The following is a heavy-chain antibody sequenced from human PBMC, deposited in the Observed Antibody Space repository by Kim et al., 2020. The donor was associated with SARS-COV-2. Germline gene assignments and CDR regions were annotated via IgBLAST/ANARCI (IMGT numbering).Heavy chain of an antibody. D-gene: IGHD5-18*01. V-gene: IGHV4-59*13. CDR2: IYYSGST. Sequence: SETLSLTCTVSGGSISSYYWSWIRQPPGKGLEWIGYIYYSGSTNYNPSLKSRVTISVDTSKNQFSLKLSSVTAADTAVYYCARGYSYGFNPLDYWGQGTLVTVSS. CDR3: ARGYSYGFNPLDY. J-gene: IGHJ4*02. CDR1: GGSISSYY.